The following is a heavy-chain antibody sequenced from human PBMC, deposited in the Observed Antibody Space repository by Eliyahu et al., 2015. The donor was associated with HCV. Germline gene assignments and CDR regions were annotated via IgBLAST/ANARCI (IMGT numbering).Heavy chain of an antibody. CDR2: SKSETDGGTT. CDR1: GFTFSNAW. V-gene: IGHV3-15*01. CDR3: TTDQDFWSGHQFDS. J-gene: IGHJ4*02. D-gene: IGHD3-3*01. Sequence: EVQLVESGGGLVKPGGSLRLSCVASGFTFSNAWMSWVRQSPGKGLEWVGRSKSETDGGTTDYAALVKGRFTISRDDSKNTLYLQMNSLKTEDTAVYYCTTDQDFWSGHQFDSWGQGTLVTVSS.